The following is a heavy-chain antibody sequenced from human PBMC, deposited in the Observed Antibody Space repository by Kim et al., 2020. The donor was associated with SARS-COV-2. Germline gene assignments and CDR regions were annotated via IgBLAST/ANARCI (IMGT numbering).Heavy chain of an antibody. CDR2: INPSGGST. Sequence: ASVKVSCKASGYTFTSYYMHWVRQPPGQGLEWMGIINPSGGSTSYAQKFQGRVTMTRDTSTSTVYMELSSLRSEDTAVYYCARDQPYYDFWSGPPGYGMDVWGQGTTVTVSS. D-gene: IGHD3-3*01. CDR1: GYTFTSYY. CDR3: ARDQPYYDFWSGPPGYGMDV. J-gene: IGHJ6*02. V-gene: IGHV1-46*01.